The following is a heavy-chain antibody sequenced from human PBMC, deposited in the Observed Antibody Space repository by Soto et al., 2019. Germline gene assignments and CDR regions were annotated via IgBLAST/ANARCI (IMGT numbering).Heavy chain of an antibody. Sequence: ASVKVSCKASGYTFTSYGISWVRQAPGQGLEWMGWISAYNGNTNYAQKLQGRVTMTTDTSTSTAYMELRSLRSDDTAVYYCARGYCSGGSCYYYYGMDVWGQGTTVTV. J-gene: IGHJ6*02. V-gene: IGHV1-18*04. D-gene: IGHD2-15*01. CDR2: ISAYNGNT. CDR3: ARGYCSGGSCYYYYGMDV. CDR1: GYTFTSYG.